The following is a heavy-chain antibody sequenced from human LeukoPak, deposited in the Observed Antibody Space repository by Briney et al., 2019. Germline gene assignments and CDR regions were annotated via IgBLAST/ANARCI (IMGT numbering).Heavy chain of an antibody. CDR3: TRGPMQLWLHNGMDV. Sequence: GGSLRLSCTASGFTFGDHAMSWVRQAPGKGLVWVGFIRSKAYRGTTEYAASVKGRFSISRDDSESIVYLQMNSLKTEDTAVYYCTRGPMQLWLHNGMDVWGQGTTVTVSS. D-gene: IGHD1-1*01. J-gene: IGHJ6*02. CDR2: IRSKAYRGTT. V-gene: IGHV3-49*04. CDR1: GFTFGDHA.